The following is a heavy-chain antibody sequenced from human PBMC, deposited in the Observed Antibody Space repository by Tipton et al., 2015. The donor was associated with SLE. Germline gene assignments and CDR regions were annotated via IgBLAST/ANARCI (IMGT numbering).Heavy chain of an antibody. J-gene: IGHJ5*02. CDR2: INHSGST. D-gene: IGHD2-21*01. V-gene: IGHV4-34*01. CDR3: ARHVIPNWFDP. Sequence: TLSLTCAVYGGSFSGYYWSWIRQPPGKGLEWIGEINHSGSTNYNPSLKSRVTISVDTSKNQFSLKLSSVTAADTAVYYCARHVIPNWFDPWGQGTLVTVSS. CDR1: GGSFSGYY.